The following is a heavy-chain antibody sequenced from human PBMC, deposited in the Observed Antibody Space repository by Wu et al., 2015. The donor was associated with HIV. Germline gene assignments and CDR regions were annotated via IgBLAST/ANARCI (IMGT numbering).Heavy chain of an antibody. J-gene: IGHJ4*02. CDR1: GYTFTSYG. CDR3: TRSTFAGGSDTWYSFDK. CDR2: ISAYNGNT. Sequence: QVQLVQSGAEVMKPGASVKVSCKASGYTFTSYGISWVRQAPGQGLEWMGWISAYNGNTNYAQKLQGRVTMTTDTSTSTAYMELINLKSDDTAVYFXTRSTFAGGSDTWYSFDKWGQGTLVTVSS. D-gene: IGHD2-15*01. V-gene: IGHV1-18*01.